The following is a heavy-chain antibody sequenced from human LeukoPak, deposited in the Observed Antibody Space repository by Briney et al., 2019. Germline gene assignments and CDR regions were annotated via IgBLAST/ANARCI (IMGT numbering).Heavy chain of an antibody. V-gene: IGHV3-23*01. CDR1: GFTFSSYA. CDR3: AKDGTNYGLGTSFDN. CDR2: ISGSGGST. J-gene: IGHJ4*02. D-gene: IGHD3-10*01. Sequence: GDSLRLSCAASGFTFSSYAMSWVRQAPGKGLEWVSAISGSGGSTYYADSVKGRFTISRDNSKNTLYLQMNSLRAEDTAVFYCAKDGTNYGLGTSFDNWGQGTLVTVSS.